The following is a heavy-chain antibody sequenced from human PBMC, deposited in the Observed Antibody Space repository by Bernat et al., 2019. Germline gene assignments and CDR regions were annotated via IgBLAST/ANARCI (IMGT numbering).Heavy chain of an antibody. J-gene: IGHJ5*02. Sequence: QLQLQESGPGLVKPSETLSLTCTVSGGSISSSSYYWGWIRQPPGKGLEWIGSIYYSGSTYYNPSLKSRVTISVDTSKNQFSLKLSSVTAADTAVYYCARHLLSGGVWWYQLLYPRYNWFDPWGQGTLVTVSS. V-gene: IGHV4-39*01. CDR2: IYYSGST. CDR3: ARHLLSGGVWWYQLLYPRYNWFDP. CDR1: GGSISSSSYY. D-gene: IGHD2-2*02.